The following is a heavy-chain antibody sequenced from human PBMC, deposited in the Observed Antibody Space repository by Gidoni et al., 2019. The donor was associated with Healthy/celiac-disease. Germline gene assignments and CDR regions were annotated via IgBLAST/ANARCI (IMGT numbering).Heavy chain of an antibody. CDR3: AGRTYCGGDCYSWYGMDV. CDR1: GGSCGGYY. V-gene: IGHV4-34*01. J-gene: IGHJ6*02. Sequence: QVQLQQRGAGLLKPSETLSLTCAVYGGSCGGYYWSWIRQPPGKGLEWSGEINHSGSTNYNPSLKSRVTISVDTSKNQFSLKLSSVTAADTAVYYCAGRTYCGGDCYSWYGMDVWGQGTTVTVS. D-gene: IGHD2-21*02. CDR2: INHSGST.